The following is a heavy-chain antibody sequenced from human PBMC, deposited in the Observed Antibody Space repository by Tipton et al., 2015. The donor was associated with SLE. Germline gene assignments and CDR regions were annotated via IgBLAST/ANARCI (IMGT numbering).Heavy chain of an antibody. D-gene: IGHD6-19*01. Sequence: QLVQSGGELVQPGGSLRLSCVASGFTFNSYAMSWVRQAPGKGLEWVAFIRYDGSNKFYVDSVEGRFTISRDNSRNTLSLQMNSLRDEDTAMYYCARAYSSGWSLPFDYWGQGTPVTVSS. V-gene: IGHV3-30*02. CDR3: ARAYSSGWSLPFDY. CDR1: GFTFNSYA. CDR2: IRYDGSNK. J-gene: IGHJ4*01.